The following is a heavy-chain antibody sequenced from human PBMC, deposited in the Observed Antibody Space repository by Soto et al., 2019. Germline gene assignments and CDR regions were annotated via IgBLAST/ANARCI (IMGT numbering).Heavy chain of an antibody. CDR2: INANSGGT. V-gene: IGHV1-2*02. D-gene: IGHD6-19*01. CDR3: ARLQIEVAGSN. J-gene: IGHJ4*02. Sequence: ASVKVSCKASGYTFSDYYMHWVRQAPGQGLEWMGWINANSGGTTYAQKFQGRVTMTRDTSTSTAYMELSRLSSDDTAIYYCARLQIEVAGSNWGQGTLVTVSS. CDR1: GYTFSDYY.